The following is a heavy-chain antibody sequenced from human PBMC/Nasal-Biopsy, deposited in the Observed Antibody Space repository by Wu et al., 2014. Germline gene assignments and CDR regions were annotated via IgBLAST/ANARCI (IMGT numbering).Heavy chain of an antibody. J-gene: IGHJ4*02. CDR1: GFTFSNYP. D-gene: IGHD6-13*01. CDR3: ARETGLGITAAGSFDF. Sequence: LRLSCAASGFTFSNYPMNWVRQAPGKGLEWVAVISYDGFTKHYADSVKGRFTLSRDNSKNTLYLQMNNLRPDDTGLYSCARETGLGITAAGSFDFWGQGTQVTVSS. CDR2: ISYDGFTK. V-gene: IGHV3-30*01.